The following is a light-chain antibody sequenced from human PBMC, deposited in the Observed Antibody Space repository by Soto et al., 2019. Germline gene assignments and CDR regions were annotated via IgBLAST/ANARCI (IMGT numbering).Light chain of an antibody. CDR2: GAS. CDR1: QSVSSSY. CDR3: QQYGSSP. V-gene: IGKV3-20*01. Sequence: IVLTQSACTLSLSPGERATLSCRASQSVSSSYLACYQQKPGQAPRLLIYGASSRATGIPDRFSGSGSGTDFTLTISRLEPEDFAVYYCQQYGSSPFGGGTKVDIK. J-gene: IGKJ4*01.